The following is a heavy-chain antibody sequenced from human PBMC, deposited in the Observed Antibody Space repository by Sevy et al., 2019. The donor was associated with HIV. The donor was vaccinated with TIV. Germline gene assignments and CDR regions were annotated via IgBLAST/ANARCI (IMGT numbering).Heavy chain of an antibody. Sequence: ASVKVSCKASGYTFTSYAMHWVRQAPGQRLEWMGWINAGNGNTKYSQKFQGRVTITRDTSASTAYMELSSLRSEDTAVYYCARGEAVGASGFDYWGQGTLVTVSS. CDR2: INAGNGNT. CDR3: ARGEAVGASGFDY. V-gene: IGHV1-3*01. J-gene: IGHJ4*02. D-gene: IGHD1-26*01. CDR1: GYTFTSYA.